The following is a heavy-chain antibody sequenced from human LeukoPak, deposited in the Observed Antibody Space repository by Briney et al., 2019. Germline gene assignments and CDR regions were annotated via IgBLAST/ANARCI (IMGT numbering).Heavy chain of an antibody. CDR2: IYYSGST. CDR1: GGSISSYY. D-gene: IGHD3-10*01. V-gene: IGHV4-59*01. CDR3: ARAGGYYGSGSYLSDTIDC. J-gene: IGHJ4*02. Sequence: SETLSLTCTVSGGSISSYYWSWIRQPPGQGLEWIGYIYYSGSTNYNPSLKSRVTISVDTSKNQFSLKLSSVTAADTAVYYCARAGGYYGSGSYLSDTIDCWGQGTLVTVSS.